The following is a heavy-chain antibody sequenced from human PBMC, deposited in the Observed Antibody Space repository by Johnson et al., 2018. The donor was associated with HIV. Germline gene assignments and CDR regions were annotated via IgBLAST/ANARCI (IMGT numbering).Heavy chain of an antibody. J-gene: IGHJ3*01. D-gene: IGHD2-8*01. V-gene: IGHV3-30*02. Sequence: QVQLVESGGGVVQPGGSLRLSCAASGFTFSSYGMHWVRQAPGKGLEWVAFIRDGGSNTYYVDTVKGPFTVSRDNAKNSLYLQMNSLRVEDTAVYYCEIMAAHVSDFWGQGPMFTVSS. CDR1: GFTFSSYG. CDR2: IRDGGSNT. CDR3: EIMAAHVSDF.